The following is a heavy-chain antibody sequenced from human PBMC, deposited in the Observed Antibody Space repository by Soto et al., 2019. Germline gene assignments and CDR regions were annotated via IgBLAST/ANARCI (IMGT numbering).Heavy chain of an antibody. Sequence: SETLSLNCRVSGGSIISTSYWAWIRQPPGKGLEWIASVLYSGTTYYMPSLKSRVTMSVDTSRNQFSLKLTSVTAADTAVYYCARHVLGSGWGAPLSWFDPWGQGTLVTV. J-gene: IGHJ5*02. CDR2: VLYSGTT. CDR1: GGSIISTSY. D-gene: IGHD3-10*02. CDR3: ARHVLGSGWGAPLSWFDP. V-gene: IGHV4-39*01.